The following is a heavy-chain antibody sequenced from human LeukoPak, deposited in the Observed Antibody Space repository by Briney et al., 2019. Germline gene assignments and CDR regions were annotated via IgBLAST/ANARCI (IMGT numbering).Heavy chain of an antibody. J-gene: IGHJ4*02. CDR2: ISGSGGST. CDR1: GFTFSSYA. V-gene: IGHV3-23*01. Sequence: GGPLRLSCAASGFTFSSYAMSWVRQAPGKGLEWVSAISGSGGSTYYADSVKGRFTISRDNSKNTLYLQMNSLRAEDTAVYYCAKGTSPRPYYFDYWGQGTLVTVSS. D-gene: IGHD2-2*01. CDR3: AKGTSPRPYYFDY.